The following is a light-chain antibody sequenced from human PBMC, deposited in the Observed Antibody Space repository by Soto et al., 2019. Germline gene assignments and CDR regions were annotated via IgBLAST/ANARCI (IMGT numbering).Light chain of an antibody. Sequence: EIVLTQSPGTLSLNPGERATLSCRASQSVSSYLAWYQQKPGQAPRLLISGASSRATGIPDRFSGSGSGTDFTLTISRLEPEDFAVYYCQQFSSYPLTFGGGTKVDIK. CDR1: QSVSSY. CDR3: QQFSSYPLT. V-gene: IGKV3-20*01. J-gene: IGKJ4*01. CDR2: GAS.